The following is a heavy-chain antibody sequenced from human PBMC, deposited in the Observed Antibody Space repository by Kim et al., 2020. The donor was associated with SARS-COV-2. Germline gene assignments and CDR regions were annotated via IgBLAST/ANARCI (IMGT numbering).Heavy chain of an antibody. CDR1: GFTFSSYA. CDR2: ISGSGGST. J-gene: IGHJ3*02. CDR3: AKHPSVWGLYCSSTSCYSPGASDI. Sequence: GGSLRLSCAASGFTFSSYAMSWVRQAPGKGLEWVSAISGSGGSTYYADSVKGRFTISRDNSKNTLYLQMNSLRAEDTAVYYCAKHPSVWGLYCSSTSCYSPGASDIWGQGTMVTVSS. V-gene: IGHV3-23*01. D-gene: IGHD2-2*01.